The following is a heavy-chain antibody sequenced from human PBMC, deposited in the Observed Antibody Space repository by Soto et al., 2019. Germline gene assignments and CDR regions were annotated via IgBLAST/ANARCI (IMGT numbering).Heavy chain of an antibody. Sequence: ASVKVSCKXSGYTFTSYDINWVRQATGQGLEWMGWMNPNSGNTGYAQKFQGRVTMTRNTSISTAYMELSSLRSEDTAVYYCARGNYGYYGMDVWGQGTTVTVSS. V-gene: IGHV1-8*01. CDR1: GYTFTSYD. D-gene: IGHD3-10*01. CDR2: MNPNSGNT. J-gene: IGHJ6*02. CDR3: ARGNYGYYGMDV.